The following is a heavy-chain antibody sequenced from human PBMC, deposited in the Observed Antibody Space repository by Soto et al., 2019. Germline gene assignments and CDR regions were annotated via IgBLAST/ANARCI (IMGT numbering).Heavy chain of an antibody. CDR2: ISSIGDYI. V-gene: IGHV3-21*01. D-gene: IGHD4-4*01. CDR3: ARDSNNRTQGMDV. Sequence: GSLKISCAASVFTFSTYSINWFLQAPGKGLEWVSSISSIGDYIYYADSVKGRFTISRDNAKNSVFLQMDSLRADDTALYFCARDSNNRTQGMDVWGQGNGVTVSS. CDR1: VFTFSTYS. J-gene: IGHJ6*02.